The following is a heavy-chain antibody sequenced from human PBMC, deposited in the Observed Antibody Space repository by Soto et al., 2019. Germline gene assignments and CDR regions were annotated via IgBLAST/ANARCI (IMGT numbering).Heavy chain of an antibody. D-gene: IGHD6-13*01. V-gene: IGHV3-23*01. J-gene: IGHJ2*01. Sequence: AGGSLRLSCAASGFTFSSYAMSWVRQAPGKGLEWVSAISGSGGSTYYADSVKGRFTISRDNSKNTLYLQMNSLRAEDTAVYYCAKSRGSSSSWYFDLWGRGTLVTVSS. CDR1: GFTFSSYA. CDR2: ISGSGGST. CDR3: AKSRGSSSSWYFDL.